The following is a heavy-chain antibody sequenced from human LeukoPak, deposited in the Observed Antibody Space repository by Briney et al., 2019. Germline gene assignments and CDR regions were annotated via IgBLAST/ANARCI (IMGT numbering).Heavy chain of an antibody. CDR1: GFTFSNCG. CDR3: AKAPAGYTSSWLYFDY. J-gene: IGHJ4*02. Sequence: GGSLRLSCAASGFTFSNCGMHWVRQAPGKGLEWVAVISYDGNKKYYADSVKGRFTISRDNSKNTLYLQMNSLRPEDTAVYYCAKAPAGYTSSWLYFDYWGQGTLVIVSS. D-gene: IGHD6-13*01. V-gene: IGHV3-30*18. CDR2: ISYDGNKK.